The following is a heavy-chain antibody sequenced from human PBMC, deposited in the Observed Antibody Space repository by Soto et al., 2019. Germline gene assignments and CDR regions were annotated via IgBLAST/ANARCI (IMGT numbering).Heavy chain of an antibody. J-gene: IGHJ2*01. V-gene: IGHV4-31*03. CDR2: IYYSGDT. D-gene: IGHD4-17*01. Sequence: QVQLQESGPGLVKPSQTLSLTCTVSGGSVSSGGQYWSWIRQHPGKGLEWIGNIYYSGDTYYNPSLRSRITISVDTSRNQFSLSLSSVTAADTAVYYCARRPPRFYLGLWGRGTLLTVSS. CDR3: ARRPPRFYLGL. CDR1: GGSVSSGGQY.